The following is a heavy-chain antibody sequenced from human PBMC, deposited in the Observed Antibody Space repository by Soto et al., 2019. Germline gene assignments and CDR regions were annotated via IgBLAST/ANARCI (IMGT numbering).Heavy chain of an antibody. J-gene: IGHJ5*02. CDR2: INAGNGNT. V-gene: IGHV1-3*05. CDR3: AREWLVHDWFDP. CDR1: GYTFTSYA. D-gene: IGHD6-19*01. Sequence: QVQLVQSGAEEKKPGASVKVSCKASGYTFTSYAMHWVRQAPGQRLEWMGWINAGNGNTKYSQKFQGRVTITRDTAASTAYMELSSLRSEDTAVYYCAREWLVHDWFDPWGQGTLVTVSS.